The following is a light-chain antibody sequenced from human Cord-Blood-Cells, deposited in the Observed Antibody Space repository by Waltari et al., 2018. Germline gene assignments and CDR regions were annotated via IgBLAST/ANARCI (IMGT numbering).Light chain of an antibody. CDR2: DVS. CDR3: SSYTSSSTLVL. CDR1: SSDVGGYNY. Sequence: QSALTQPASVSGSPGQSITISCTGTSSDVGGYNYVSWYQQHPGKAPKHMIYDVSNRPSGVSNRFSGSKSGNTASLTISGLQAEDEADYYCSSYTSSSTLVLFGGGTKLTVL. J-gene: IGLJ2*01. V-gene: IGLV2-14*01.